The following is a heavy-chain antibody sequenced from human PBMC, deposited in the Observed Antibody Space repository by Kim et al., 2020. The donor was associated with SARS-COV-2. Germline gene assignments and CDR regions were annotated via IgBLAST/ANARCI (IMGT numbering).Heavy chain of an antibody. J-gene: IGHJ4*02. V-gene: IGHV3-66*01. CDR2: ST. Sequence: STYYADSVKGRFTISRDNSKNTLYLQMNSLRAEDTAVYYCARERGGWFDYWGQGTLVTVSS. CDR3: ARERGGWFDY. D-gene: IGHD3-16*01.